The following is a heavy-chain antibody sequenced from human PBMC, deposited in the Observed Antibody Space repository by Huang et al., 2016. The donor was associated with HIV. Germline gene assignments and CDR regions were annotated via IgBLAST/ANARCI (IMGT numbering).Heavy chain of an antibody. J-gene: IGHJ4*02. Sequence: QVQLQESGPGLVKPSETLSLPCSVSGDSISGYYWSWIRQPAGDGLEWIGHIQSTGNTNVKPSRRSRITMSVDTSKKQFSLKLDSVTAADTAVYYCARDNAYQGFFESWGQGTLVTV. CDR3: ARDNAYQGFFES. V-gene: IGHV4-4*07. CDR2: IQSTGNT. D-gene: IGHD2-2*01. CDR1: GDSISGYY.